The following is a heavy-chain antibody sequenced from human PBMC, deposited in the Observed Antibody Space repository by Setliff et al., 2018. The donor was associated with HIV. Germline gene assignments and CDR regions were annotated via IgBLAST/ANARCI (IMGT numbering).Heavy chain of an antibody. D-gene: IGHD2-2*01. V-gene: IGHV4-59*08. Sequence: PSETLSLTCTVSGVSISSYYWSWIRQPPGKGLEWIGYISYTDSTAYNPSLKSRVSISIDTSKNQFSLKLSSVTAADTAVYYCARRSTSTGIDYWGQGTLVTV. CDR2: ISYTDST. CDR3: ARRSTSTGIDY. CDR1: GVSISSYY. J-gene: IGHJ4*02.